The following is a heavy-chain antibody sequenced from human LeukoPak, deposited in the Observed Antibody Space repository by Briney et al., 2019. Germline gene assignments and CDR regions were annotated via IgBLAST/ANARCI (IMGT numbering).Heavy chain of an antibody. Sequence: ASVKVSFKASGYTFNTYYIHWVRQAPGQGLGWMGLINTGGGDASYAQNLQGRVTMTRETCTSKVYLELSNLRSEVTAVYYSARGPRGQRFDYWGEGTLVTVYS. CDR3: ARGPRGQRFDY. V-gene: IGHV1-46*02. D-gene: IGHD1-1*01. J-gene: IGHJ4*02. CDR1: GYTFNTYY. CDR2: INTGGGDA.